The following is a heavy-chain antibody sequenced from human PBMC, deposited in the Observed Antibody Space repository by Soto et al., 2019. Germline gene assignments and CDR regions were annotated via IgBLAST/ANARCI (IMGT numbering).Heavy chain of an antibody. CDR2: ISVYNGDT. CDR1: GYTFTSYG. CDR3: ARDRDYVDYPIFDY. J-gene: IGHJ4*02. V-gene: IGHV1-18*01. Sequence: ASVKVSCKASGYTFTSYGFSWVRQAPGQGLEWMGWISVYNGDTNYAQKLQGRVTMTTDISTSTAYMELRSLRSDDTAVYYCARDRDYVDYPIFDYWGQGTMDTVSS. D-gene: IGHD4-17*01.